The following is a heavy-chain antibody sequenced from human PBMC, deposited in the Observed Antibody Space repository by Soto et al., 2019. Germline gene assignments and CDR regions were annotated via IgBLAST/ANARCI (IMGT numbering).Heavy chain of an antibody. CDR3: ARDITGYSSG. Sequence: GGSLRLSCEASGFTFDNFGMSWVRQSPLKGLEWVSGISGSGGGTSYADSVKGRFTISRDNSKNMLFLQMNSLRADDTAVYYCARDITGYSSGWGQGTLVTVSS. V-gene: IGHV3-23*01. J-gene: IGHJ4*02. CDR2: ISGSGGGT. D-gene: IGHD6-19*01. CDR1: GFTFDNFG.